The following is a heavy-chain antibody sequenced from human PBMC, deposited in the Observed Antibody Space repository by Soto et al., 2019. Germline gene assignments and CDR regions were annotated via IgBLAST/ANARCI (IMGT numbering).Heavy chain of an antibody. CDR3: ARGIFGSGTANDY. J-gene: IGHJ4*02. Sequence: EVQLVESGGGLVQPGGSLRLSCAASGFTFSGSWMHWVHQAPGKGLIWVSRINDDGSATSYADFVKGRFTISRDNAKDTLFLQMNGLRAEDTAVYYCARGIFGSGTANDYWGQGTLVTVSS. CDR2: INDDGSAT. CDR1: GFTFSGSW. D-gene: IGHD3-10*01. V-gene: IGHV3-74*01.